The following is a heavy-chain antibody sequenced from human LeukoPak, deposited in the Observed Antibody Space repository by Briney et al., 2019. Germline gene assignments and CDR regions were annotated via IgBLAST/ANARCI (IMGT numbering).Heavy chain of an antibody. D-gene: IGHD5-24*01. V-gene: IGHV3-48*02. Sequence: PGGSLRLSCVASGFTLRNYNMNWVRQAPGKGLEWVSYITSSSTVIYYADSVKGRFTISRDNAKNSLYLQMNGLRDEDTAVYYCVRDSQDGYLFDYWGQGTLVTVSS. CDR3: VRDSQDGYLFDY. CDR1: GFTLRNYN. CDR2: ITSSSTVI. J-gene: IGHJ4*02.